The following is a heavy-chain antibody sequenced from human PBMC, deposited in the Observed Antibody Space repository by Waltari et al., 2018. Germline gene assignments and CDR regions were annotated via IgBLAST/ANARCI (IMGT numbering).Heavy chain of an antibody. J-gene: IGHJ4*02. CDR3: ARVGGDYSGPIDY. CDR2: IYHNGRT. D-gene: IGHD4-17*01. Sequence: QVQLQESGPGLVKPSETLSLTCGVLGYSISSGYYWGWIRQPPGKGLEWIGTIYHNGRTYDNPSLKSRVTMSVDTSRNQFSLKLSSVTAADTAVYYCARVGGDYSGPIDYWGQGTLVTASS. V-gene: IGHV4-38-2*01. CDR1: GYSISSGYY.